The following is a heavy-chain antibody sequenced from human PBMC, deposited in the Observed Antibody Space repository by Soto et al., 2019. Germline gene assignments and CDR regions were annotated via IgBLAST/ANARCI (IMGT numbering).Heavy chain of an antibody. Sequence: GGSLRLSCAASGFTFSSYGMHWVRQAPGKGLEWVAVIGCDGTTIYYADSVKGRFAISRDNAKNTVYLQMSSLRDEDTAVYFCARDQLLATVGTNSYYGLDVWGQGTTVTVSS. V-gene: IGHV3-33*01. CDR2: IGCDGTTI. J-gene: IGHJ6*02. CDR1: GFTFSSYG. D-gene: IGHD6-13*01. CDR3: ARDQLLATVGTNSYYGLDV.